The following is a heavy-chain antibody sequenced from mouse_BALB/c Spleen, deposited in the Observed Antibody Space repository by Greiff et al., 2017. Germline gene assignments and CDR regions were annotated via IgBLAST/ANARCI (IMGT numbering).Heavy chain of an antibody. CDR1: GYTFTDYN. CDR2: IYPYNGGT. CDR3: ARERQLGLREGAWFAY. J-gene: IGHJ3*01. Sequence: VQLQQSGPELVKPGASVKISCKASGYTFTDYNMHWVKQSHGKSLEWIGYIYPYNGGTGYNQKFKSKATLTVDNSSSTAYMELRSLTSEDSAVYYCARERQLGLREGAWFAYWGQGTLVTVSA. V-gene: IGHV1S29*02. D-gene: IGHD3-2*01.